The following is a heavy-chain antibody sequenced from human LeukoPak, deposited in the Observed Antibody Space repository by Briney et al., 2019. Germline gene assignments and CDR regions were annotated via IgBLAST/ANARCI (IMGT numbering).Heavy chain of an antibody. V-gene: IGHV4-38-2*01. CDR3: ARHLDGVDY. CDR1: GYSISSGYY. Sequence: PSETLSLTCAVSGYSISSGYYWGWIRQPPGKGLEWIGSIYHSGSTYYSPSLKSRVTISVDTSKNQFSLKLSSVTAADTAVYYCARHLDGVDYWGQGTPVTVSS. J-gene: IGHJ4*02. CDR2: IYHSGST.